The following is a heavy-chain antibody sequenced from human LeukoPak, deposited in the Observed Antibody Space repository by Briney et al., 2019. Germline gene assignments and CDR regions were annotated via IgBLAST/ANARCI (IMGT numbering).Heavy chain of an antibody. CDR2: ISGSGGST. Sequence: GGSLRLSCAASGFTFSSYAMSWVRQAPGKGLEWVSAISGSGGSTYYADSVKGRFTISRDNSKNTLYLQMNSLRAEDTAVYYCANRPSYSGSYFDYWGQGTLVTVSS. V-gene: IGHV3-23*01. CDR1: GFTFSSYA. J-gene: IGHJ4*02. D-gene: IGHD1-26*01. CDR3: ANRPSYSGSYFDY.